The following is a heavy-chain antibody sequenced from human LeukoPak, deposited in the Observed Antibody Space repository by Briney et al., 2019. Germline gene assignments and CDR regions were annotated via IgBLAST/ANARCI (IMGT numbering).Heavy chain of an antibody. J-gene: IGHJ4*02. CDR1: GGSISDDHW. Sequence: SETLSLTCSVSGGSISDDHWWGWVRQPPGKGLQWVGEIYRTEGTNYNPSLKSRLTISVDKSKNQYSLQLTSVTAADTAVYYCASARWDYWGQGILVTVSS. V-gene: IGHV4-4*02. CDR3: ASARWDY. CDR2: IYRTEGT. D-gene: IGHD4-23*01.